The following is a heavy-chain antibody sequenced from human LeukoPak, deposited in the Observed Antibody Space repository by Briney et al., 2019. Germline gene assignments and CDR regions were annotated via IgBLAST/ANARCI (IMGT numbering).Heavy chain of an antibody. CDR2: ISASGGTT. CDR3: AGHHQAYSRTY. V-gene: IGHV3-23*01. CDR1: GFTFRSYA. J-gene: IGHJ4*02. Sequence: GGSLRLSCAASGFTFRSYAMTWVRQAPGKGLQWVSIISASGGTTYYADSVKGRFTISRDNAKNSLYLQMNSLRAEDTAVYYCAGHHQAYSRTYWGQGTLVTVSS. D-gene: IGHD6-13*01.